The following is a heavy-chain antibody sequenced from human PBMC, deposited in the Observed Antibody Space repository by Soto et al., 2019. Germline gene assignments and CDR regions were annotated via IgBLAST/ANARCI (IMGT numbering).Heavy chain of an antibody. D-gene: IGHD6-13*01. V-gene: IGHV6-1*01. CDR3: ARVSYQVIAAAGTTYYGMDV. Sequence: PSQTLSLTCAMSGDSVSSNSAAWNWIRQSPSRGLEWLGRTYYRSKWYNDYAVSVKSRITINPDTSKNQFSLQLNSVTPEDTAVYYCARVSYQVIAAAGTTYYGMDVWGQGTTVTVSS. J-gene: IGHJ6*02. CDR2: TYYRSKWYN. CDR1: GDSVSSNSAA.